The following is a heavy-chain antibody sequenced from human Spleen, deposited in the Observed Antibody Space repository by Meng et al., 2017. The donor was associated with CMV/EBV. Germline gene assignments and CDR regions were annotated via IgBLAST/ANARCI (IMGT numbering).Heavy chain of an antibody. CDR3: AKDRPAFPTFGSGVSRPF. Sequence: GESLKISCAASGFTFRSYTIHWVRQAPGKGLEWVASVRYDGGNQYYSDSVKGRFTISRDSSKNTVYLQMHSLRAEDAAVYYCAKDRPAFPTFGSGVSRPFWGQGTRVTVSS. J-gene: IGHJ4*02. V-gene: IGHV3-30*02. CDR1: GFTFRSYT. D-gene: IGHD3-10*01. CDR2: VRYDGGNQ.